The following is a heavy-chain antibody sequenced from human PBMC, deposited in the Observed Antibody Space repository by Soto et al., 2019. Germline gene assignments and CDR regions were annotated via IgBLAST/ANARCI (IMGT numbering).Heavy chain of an antibody. J-gene: IGHJ4*02. V-gene: IGHV4-59*01. CDR1: GGSMRNYF. CDR2: IHYSGTT. Sequence: SETLSLTCTVSGGSMRNYFWTWIRQPPGKGLEWIGYIHYSGTTSFFPSYNPSLRSRVTISEDTSKNQFSPKLLSVTTADTAVYFCAAGEASSRNLAPYYLDFWGQGTLVTVSS. D-gene: IGHD6-13*01. CDR3: AAGEASSRNLAPYYLDF.